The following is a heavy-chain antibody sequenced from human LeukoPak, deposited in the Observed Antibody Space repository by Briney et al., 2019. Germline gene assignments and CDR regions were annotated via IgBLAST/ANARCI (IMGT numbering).Heavy chain of an antibody. J-gene: IGHJ6*03. CDR1: GGTFSSYA. D-gene: IGHD3-3*01. Sequence: SVKVSCKASGGTFSSYAVSWVRQAPGQGLEWMGGIIPIFGTANYAQKFQGRVTITADESTSTAYMELSSLRSEDTAVYYCARVRFATPYYYMDVWGKGTTVTVSS. CDR2: IIPIFGTA. V-gene: IGHV1-69*13. CDR3: ARVRFATPYYYMDV.